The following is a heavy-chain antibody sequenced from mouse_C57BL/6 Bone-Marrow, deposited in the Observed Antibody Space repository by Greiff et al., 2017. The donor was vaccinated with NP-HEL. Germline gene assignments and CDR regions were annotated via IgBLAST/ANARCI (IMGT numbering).Heavy chain of an antibody. V-gene: IGHV5-17*01. J-gene: IGHJ4*01. CDR3: AGAMGY. CDR1: GFTFSDYG. Sequence: EVKLMESGGGLVKPGGSLKLSCAASGFTFSDYGMHWVRQAPEQGLEWVAYISSGSSTIYYADTVKGRFTISRDNAKNTLFLQMTSLRSEDTAMYYCAGAMGYWGKGASVTAAS. CDR2: ISSGSSTI.